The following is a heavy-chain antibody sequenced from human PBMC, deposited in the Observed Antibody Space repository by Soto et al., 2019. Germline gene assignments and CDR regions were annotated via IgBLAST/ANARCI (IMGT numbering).Heavy chain of an antibody. J-gene: IGHJ5*02. CDR3: ARSMARHGPRQNWFDHPPRFDP. Sequence: PSETLSLTCAVYGGSFSGYYWSWIRQPPGKGLEWIGEINHSGSTNYNPSLKSRVTISVDTSKNQFSLKLSSVTAADTAVYYCARSMARHGPRQNWFDHPPRFDPWGQGTLVTVSS. D-gene: IGHD3-10*01. CDR1: GGSFSGYY. CDR2: INHSGST. V-gene: IGHV4-34*01.